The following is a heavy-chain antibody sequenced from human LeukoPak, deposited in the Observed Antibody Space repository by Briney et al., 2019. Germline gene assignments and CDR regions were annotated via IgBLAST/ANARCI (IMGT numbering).Heavy chain of an antibody. CDR1: GFTFSSYS. CDR3: ARDKEVAGIFDY. D-gene: IGHD6-19*01. Sequence: GGSLRLSCAASGFTFSSYSMNWVRQAPGKGLEWVSSISSSSSYIYYADSVKGRFTISRDNAKNSLYLQMNSLRAEDTAVYYCARDKEVAGIFDYWGQGTLVTVSS. CDR2: ISSSSSYI. J-gene: IGHJ4*02. V-gene: IGHV3-21*01.